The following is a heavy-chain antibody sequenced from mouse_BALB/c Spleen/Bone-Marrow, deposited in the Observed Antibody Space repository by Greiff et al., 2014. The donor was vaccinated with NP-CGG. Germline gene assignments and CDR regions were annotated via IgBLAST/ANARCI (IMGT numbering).Heavy chain of an antibody. J-gene: IGHJ2*01. D-gene: IGHD4-1*01. Sequence: EVQLQQSGPELMKPGASVKISCKASGYSFTSYYMHWVKQGHGKSLEWIGYIDPFNGGTSYNQKFKGKATLTVDKSSITAYMHLISLTSEDSAVYYCARNWDFDYWGQGTTLTVSS. CDR2: IDPFNGGT. CDR3: ARNWDFDY. CDR1: GYSFTSYY. V-gene: IGHV1-28*01.